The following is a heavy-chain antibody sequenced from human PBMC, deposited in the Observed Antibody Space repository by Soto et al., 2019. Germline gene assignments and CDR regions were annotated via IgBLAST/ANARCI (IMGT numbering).Heavy chain of an antibody. D-gene: IGHD2-2*01. CDR2: LSSSGEKT. V-gene: IGHV3-23*01. Sequence: EVRLSESGGGLARPGGSLRLSCEASGLNFAGYATSWVRQAPGKGLDWVSSLSSSGEKTYYSDSVRGRFTISRDNTKNTVYLQMNTLSADDTAVYFCAKESLFPSIQGIITNWGQGVVVTVSS. J-gene: IGHJ4*02. CDR1: GLNFAGYA. CDR3: AKESLFPSIQGIITN.